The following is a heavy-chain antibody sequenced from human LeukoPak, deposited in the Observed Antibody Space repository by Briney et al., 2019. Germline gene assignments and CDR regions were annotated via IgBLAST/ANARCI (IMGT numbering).Heavy chain of an antibody. J-gene: IGHJ4*02. Sequence: GRSLRLSCEGSGFTFSNYGMNWVRQAPGKGLEWVAVIWYDGSNKYYADSVKGRFTISRDNSENTVYLQMNSLRAEDTAVYYCARLGSKWSFDYWGQGTLVTVSS. CDR3: ARLGSKWSFDY. CDR1: GFTFSNYG. V-gene: IGHV3-33*01. CDR2: IWYDGSNK. D-gene: IGHD2-15*01.